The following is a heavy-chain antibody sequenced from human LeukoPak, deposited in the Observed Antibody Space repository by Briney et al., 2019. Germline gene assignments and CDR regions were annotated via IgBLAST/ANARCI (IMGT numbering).Heavy chain of an antibody. V-gene: IGHV4-59*01. CDR2: IYYTGST. CDR3: ARDPTY. Sequence: PSETLSLTCTVSGDSINSYYWTWIRQAPGKGLEWIGYIYYTGSTNYSPSLKSRVSISIDPSKNQFSLKLTSVTAADTAVCYCARDPTYWGQGILVTVSS. J-gene: IGHJ4*02. CDR1: GDSINSYY.